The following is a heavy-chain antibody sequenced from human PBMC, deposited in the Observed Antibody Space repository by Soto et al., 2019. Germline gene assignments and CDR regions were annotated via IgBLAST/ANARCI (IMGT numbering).Heavy chain of an antibody. CDR2: IWYDGSNK. CDR1: GFTFSSYG. V-gene: IGHV3-33*01. D-gene: IGHD5-12*01. J-gene: IGHJ4*02. CDR3: ARKAGATGYDYVDYFDY. Sequence: QVQLVESGGGVVQPGRSLRLSCAASGFTFSSYGMHWVRQAPGKGLEWVAVIWYDGSNKYYADSVKGRFTISRDNSKNXXYLQMNSLRAEDTAVYYCARKAGATGYDYVDYFDYWCQGSLVTVSS.